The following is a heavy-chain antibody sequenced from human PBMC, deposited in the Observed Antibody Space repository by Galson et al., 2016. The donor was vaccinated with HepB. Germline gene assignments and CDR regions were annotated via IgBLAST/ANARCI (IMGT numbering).Heavy chain of an antibody. Sequence: SETLSLTCAVYGGSFSDDYWTWTRQPPGKGLEWIGDIDHSGATHYNPSLKGRVTISLDTSKNQFSLRQTSVTAADTAMYYCARGCREKYIVVVPAARFDPWGQGTLVTVSS. CDR2: IDHSGAT. V-gene: IGHV4-34*01. D-gene: IGHD2-2*01. CDR1: GGSFSDDY. CDR3: ARGCREKYIVVVPAARFDP. J-gene: IGHJ5*02.